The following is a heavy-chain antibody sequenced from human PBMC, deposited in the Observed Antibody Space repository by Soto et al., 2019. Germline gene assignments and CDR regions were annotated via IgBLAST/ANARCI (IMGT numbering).Heavy chain of an antibody. V-gene: IGHV2-70*01. CDR2: SDWGDDK. Sequence: SGPTLVNPTQTLTLTCTFSGFSLTTSGMCVTWIRQPPGKALEWLALSDWGDDKYYNTSLMTRLTLSKDTSKNQVVLTINNMNPVDAGTYYSALMLKGGTSDCGQIDCWGQGHLVAVSS. CDR3: ALMLKGGTSDCGQIDC. J-gene: IGHJ4*02. CDR1: GFSLTTSGMC. D-gene: IGHD2-21*02.